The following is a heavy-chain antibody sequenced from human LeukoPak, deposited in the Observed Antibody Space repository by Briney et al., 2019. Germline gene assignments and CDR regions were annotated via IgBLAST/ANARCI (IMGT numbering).Heavy chain of an antibody. J-gene: IGHJ6*03. Sequence: SQTLSLTCTVSGGSISSGSYYWSWIRQPAGKGLEWIGRIYTSGSTNYNPSLKSRVTISVDTSKNQFSLKLSSVTAADTAVYYCARVASDYYYYYMDAWGKGTTVTVSS. CDR1: GGSISSGSYY. V-gene: IGHV4-61*02. CDR2: IYTSGST. CDR3: ARVASDYYYYYMDA.